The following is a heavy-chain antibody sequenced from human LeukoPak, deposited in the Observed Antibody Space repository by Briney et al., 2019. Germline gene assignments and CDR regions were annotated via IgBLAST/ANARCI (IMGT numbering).Heavy chain of an antibody. CDR1: GGSLRNFA. CDR2: FNHIYGTT. V-gene: IGHV1-69*01. D-gene: IGHD3-3*01. Sequence: GASVKVSCKASGGSLRNFAISWVRQAPGQGPEWMGGFNHIYGTTNYAQKFQGRVTITVDDSTNIAYLDLSSLSSDDTALYYCARRAEWFSWTRLDAFDIWGQGTMVTVSS. J-gene: IGHJ3*02. CDR3: ARRAEWFSWTRLDAFDI.